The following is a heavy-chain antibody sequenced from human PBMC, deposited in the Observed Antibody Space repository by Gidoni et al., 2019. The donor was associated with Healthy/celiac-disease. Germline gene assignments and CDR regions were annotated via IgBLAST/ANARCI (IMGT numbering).Heavy chain of an antibody. Sequence: QVQLQESGPGLVKPSETLSLTCPVSGGSISSSYWSWIRQPPGKGLEWIGYIYYSGSTNYNPSLKSRVTISVDTSKNQFSLKLSSVTAADTAVYYCARGGYGSGSYYNPSDYWGQGTLVTVSS. D-gene: IGHD3-10*01. V-gene: IGHV4-59*01. CDR3: ARGGYGSGSYYNPSDY. J-gene: IGHJ4*02. CDR1: GGSISSSY. CDR2: IYYSGST.